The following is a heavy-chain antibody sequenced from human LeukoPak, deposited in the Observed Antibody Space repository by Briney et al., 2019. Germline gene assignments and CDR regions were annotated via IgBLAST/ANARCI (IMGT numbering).Heavy chain of an antibody. J-gene: IGHJ5*02. CDR1: GYIFTNHY. Sequence: ASVKVSCKASGYIFTNHYMHWVRQAPGQGLEWMGLINPSGSSTLYAEKFRGRIIMTRDMSTATDYMELSSLRSEDTAVYYCARDTKRSRARWENLGIDPWGQGTLVTVSS. CDR2: INPSGSST. D-gene: IGHD3-16*01. V-gene: IGHV1-46*01. CDR3: ARDTKRSRARWENLGIDP.